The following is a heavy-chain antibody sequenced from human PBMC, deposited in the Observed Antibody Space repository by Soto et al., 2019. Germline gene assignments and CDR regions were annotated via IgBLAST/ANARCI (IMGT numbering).Heavy chain of an antibody. V-gene: IGHV1-69*01. CDR1: GGTFSTYA. CDR2: IIPLFGTA. CDR3: ARDYGHDCSGGNCYFYF. D-gene: IGHD2-15*01. J-gene: IGHJ4*02. Sequence: QVQLVQSGAEVKKPGSSVKVSCKVSGGTFSTYAINWVRQAPGHGLEWMGGIIPLFGTAKYAQKFQDRVTITADESTSTAHMELRSLRSEDTAVYYCARDYGHDCSGGNCYFYFWGQGTLVSVSS.